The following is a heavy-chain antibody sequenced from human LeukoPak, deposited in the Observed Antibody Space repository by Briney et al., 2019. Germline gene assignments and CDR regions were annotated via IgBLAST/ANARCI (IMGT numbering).Heavy chain of an antibody. D-gene: IGHD5-18*01. V-gene: IGHV4-39*01. CDR2: IYYSGST. J-gene: IGHJ3*02. CDR1: GGTISSSSYS. CDR3: ARRGSWIQLLTGTDAFDI. Sequence: PSETLSLTCTVSGGTISSSSYSWGWMPQAPGKGLVWIGSIYYSGSTYDNPSLKSPVAISVDTSKNQFSLKLSSVTAADTAVYYCARRGSWIQLLTGTDAFDIWGQGTMITVSS.